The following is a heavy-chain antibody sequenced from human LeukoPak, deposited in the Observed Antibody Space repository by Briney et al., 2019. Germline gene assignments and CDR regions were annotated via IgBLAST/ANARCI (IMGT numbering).Heavy chain of an antibody. CDR1: GFTVRGNS. CDR2: IWTDERT. D-gene: IGHD2-15*01. J-gene: IGHJ4*02. Sequence: GGSLRLSCAASGFTVRGNSMGWVRQAPGRGLDWVSTIWTDERTFYADSVKGRFTISRDESKNTLYLQMNNLGAEDTAVYYCARRYCSGGICYSFDYWGQGTLVTVSS. CDR3: ARRYCSGGICYSFDY. V-gene: IGHV3-53*01.